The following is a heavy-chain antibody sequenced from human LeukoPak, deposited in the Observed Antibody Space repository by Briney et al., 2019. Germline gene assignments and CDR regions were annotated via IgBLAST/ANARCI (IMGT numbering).Heavy chain of an antibody. D-gene: IGHD6-13*01. V-gene: IGHV3-9*01. CDR1: GFTFDDYA. J-gene: IGHJ4*02. Sequence: GGSLRLSCAASGFTFDDYAMHWVRQAPGKGLEWVSGISWNSGSIGYADSVKGRFTISRDNAKNSLYLQMNSLRAEDTAVYYCAKSGSWYEGANFDYWGQGTLVTVSS. CDR2: ISWNSGSI. CDR3: AKSGSWYEGANFDY.